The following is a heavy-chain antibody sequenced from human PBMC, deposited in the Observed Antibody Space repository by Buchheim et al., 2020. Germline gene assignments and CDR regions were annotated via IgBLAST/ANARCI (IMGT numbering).Heavy chain of an antibody. CDR1: GDSVSSNSAA. D-gene: IGHD1-1*01. Sequence: QVQLLQSGPGLVKPSQTLSLTCAISGDSVSSNSAAWNWIRQSPSRGLEWLGRTYYRSKWGSDYAVSVKGRISVNPETSKNQFSLQLNSVTPEDTAVYYCARGQWPRGRPLDSWGQGTL. CDR3: ARGQWPRGRPLDS. CDR2: TYYRSKWGS. J-gene: IGHJ5*01. V-gene: IGHV6-1*01.